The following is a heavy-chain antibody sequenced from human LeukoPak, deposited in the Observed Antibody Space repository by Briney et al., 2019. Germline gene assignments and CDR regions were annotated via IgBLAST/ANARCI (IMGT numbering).Heavy chain of an antibody. CDR2: ISAYNGNT. CDR3: ARETPPQYSSSWDGDAFDI. CDR1: GYTFTSYG. D-gene: IGHD6-13*01. V-gene: IGHV1-18*01. Sequence: GASVKVSCKASGYTFTSYGISWVRQAPGQGLEWMGWISAYNGNTNYAQKLQGRVTMTTDTSTSTAYMELRSLRSDDTAVYYCARETPPQYSSSWDGDAFDIWGQGTMVTVSS. J-gene: IGHJ3*02.